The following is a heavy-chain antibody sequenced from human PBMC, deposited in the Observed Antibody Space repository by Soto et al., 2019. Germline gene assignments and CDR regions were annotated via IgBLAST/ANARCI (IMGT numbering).Heavy chain of an antibody. CDR3: ARDRIIGTSYSDY. CDR2: IHSSGTT. Sequence: SETLSLTCTVSSGSINSFYWSWVRQPAGKGLEWIGRIHSSGTTNYNPSLKSRVTMSVDTSRNQFSLKLTSVTAADTAVYYCARDRIIGTSYSDYWGQGVLVTVSS. D-gene: IGHD1-7*01. J-gene: IGHJ4*02. CDR1: SGSINSFY. V-gene: IGHV4-4*07.